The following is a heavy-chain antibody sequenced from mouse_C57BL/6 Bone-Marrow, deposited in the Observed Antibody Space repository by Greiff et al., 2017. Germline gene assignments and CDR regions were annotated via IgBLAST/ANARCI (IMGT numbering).Heavy chain of an antibody. CDR2: ISDGGSYT. CDR3: ARTPLDY. V-gene: IGHV5-4*03. J-gene: IGHJ2*01. Sequence: EVKLVESGGGLVKPGGSLKLSCAASGFTFSSYAMSWVRQTPDKRLEWVATISDGGSYTYYPDNVKGRFTISRDNAKNNLYLQMSHLKSEDTAMYYCARTPLDYWGQGTTLTVSS. D-gene: IGHD6-1*01. CDR1: GFTFSSYA.